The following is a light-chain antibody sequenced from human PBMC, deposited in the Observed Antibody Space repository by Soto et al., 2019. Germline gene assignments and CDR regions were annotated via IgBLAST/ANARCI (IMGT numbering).Light chain of an antibody. CDR3: QQYDTTPLT. V-gene: IGKV1-5*01. CDR2: DAS. J-gene: IGKJ4*01. CDR1: QSIRTW. Sequence: DIQMTQSPSTLSASVGDTVTITCRASQSIRTWLAWHQQKPEKAPKLLIFDASSLESGVPSRFSGSGSGTEFTLTISSLQPADFATYYCQQYDTTPLTFGGGTKVET.